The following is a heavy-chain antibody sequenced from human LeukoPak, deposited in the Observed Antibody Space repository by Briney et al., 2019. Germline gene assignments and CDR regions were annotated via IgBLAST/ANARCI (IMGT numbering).Heavy chain of an antibody. CDR2: ISSSGSDI. CDR3: ARDMTVAGPHFDY. V-gene: IGHV3-21*06. CDR1: GFTFRSYR. J-gene: IGHJ4*02. Sequence: GGSLRLSCAASGFTFRSYRMNWVRQAPGKGLEWVASISSSGSDIYYADSVKGRLTVSRDNAKNSLYLQMNSLRAEDTAVYYCARDMTVAGPHFDYWGQGTLVTVSS. D-gene: IGHD6-19*01.